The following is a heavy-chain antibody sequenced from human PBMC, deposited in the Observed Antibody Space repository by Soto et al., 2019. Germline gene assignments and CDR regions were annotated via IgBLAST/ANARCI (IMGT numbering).Heavy chain of an antibody. CDR1: GGTFSSYT. D-gene: IGHD2-15*01. CDR2: IIPILGIA. J-gene: IGHJ4*02. Sequence: QVQLVQSGAEVKKPGSSVKVSCKASGGTFSSYTISWVRQAPGQGLEWMGRIIPILGIANDAQKFQGRVTISADKSTSTDYMELSSLGSEDTAVYYCAIQPHHLAVVAELDYWGQGNLVTVSS. V-gene: IGHV1-69*02. CDR3: AIQPHHLAVVAELDY.